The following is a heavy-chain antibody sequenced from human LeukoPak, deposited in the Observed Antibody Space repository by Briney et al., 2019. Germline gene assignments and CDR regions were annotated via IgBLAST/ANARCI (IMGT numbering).Heavy chain of an antibody. V-gene: IGHV3-21*01. J-gene: IGHJ6*02. Sequence: GGSLRLSCAASGFTFSSYSMNWVRQAPGKGLEWVSSISSSSSYIYYADSVKGRFTISRDNAKNSLYLQMNSLRAEDTAVYYCARDRVGAPNYYYGMDVWGQGTTVTVSS. CDR3: ARDRVGAPNYYYGMDV. CDR2: ISSSSSYI. D-gene: IGHD1-26*01. CDR1: GFTFSSYS.